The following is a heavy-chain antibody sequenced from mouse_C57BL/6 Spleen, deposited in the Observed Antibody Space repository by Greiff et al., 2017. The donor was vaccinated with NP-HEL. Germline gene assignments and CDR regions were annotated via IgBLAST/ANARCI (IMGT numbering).Heavy chain of an antibody. D-gene: IGHD1-1*01. CDR1: GFTFSSYA. Sequence: EVMLVESGGDLVKPGGSLKLSCAASGFTFSSYAMSWVRQTPEKRLEWVATISDGGSYTYYPDNVKGRFTISRDNAKNNLYLQMSHLKSEDTAMYYCAREEITTVVFDYWGQGATLTVSS. J-gene: IGHJ2*01. CDR2: ISDGGSYT. V-gene: IGHV5-4*01. CDR3: AREEITTVVFDY.